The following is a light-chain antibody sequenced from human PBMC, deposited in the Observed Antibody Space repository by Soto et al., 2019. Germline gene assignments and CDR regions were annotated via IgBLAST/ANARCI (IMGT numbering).Light chain of an antibody. CDR3: QQYGSSSWT. V-gene: IGKV3-20*01. Sequence: DIVLTQPPGTLSLSPGERATLSCRASQCVSSTSLAWYQQKPGQAPRLLIYGASSRATGIPDRFSGSGSGTDFTLTISRLEPEDFAVYYCQQYGSSSWTFGQGTKVEIK. CDR1: QCVSSTS. CDR2: GAS. J-gene: IGKJ1*01.